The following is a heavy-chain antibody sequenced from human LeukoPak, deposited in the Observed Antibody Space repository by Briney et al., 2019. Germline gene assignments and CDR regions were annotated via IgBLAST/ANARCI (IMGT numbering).Heavy chain of an antibody. CDR3: ARDATMATWAFDI. CDR1: GFTFSSYW. V-gene: IGHV3-7*01. CDR2: IKQDGSEK. D-gene: IGHD3-10*01. J-gene: IGHJ3*02. Sequence: PGGSLRLSCAASGFTFSSYWMSWVRQAPGKGLEWVANIKQDGSEKYYVDSVKGRFTISRDNAKNSLYLQMNSLRGEDTAVYYCARDATMATWAFDIWGQGTMVTVSS.